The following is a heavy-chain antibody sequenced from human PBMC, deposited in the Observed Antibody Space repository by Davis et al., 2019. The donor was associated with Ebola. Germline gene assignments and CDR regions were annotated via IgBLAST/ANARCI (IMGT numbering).Heavy chain of an antibody. D-gene: IGHD3-3*02. CDR1: GGSLTGHY. CDR3: AKGPFVAFD. Sequence: MPSETLSLTCDVSGGSLTGHYWSWIRQAPGKGLEWIGEITHSGSTDYNPSLRGRVSISVDTSKNAFSLKMTSVTAADKAMYYCAKGPFVAFDWGQGTLVTVSS. CDR2: ITHSGST. V-gene: IGHV4-34*01. J-gene: IGHJ4*02.